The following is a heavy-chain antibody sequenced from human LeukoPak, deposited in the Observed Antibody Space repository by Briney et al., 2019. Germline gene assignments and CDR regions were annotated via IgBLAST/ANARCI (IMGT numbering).Heavy chain of an antibody. V-gene: IGHV4-59*01. CDR2: IYYSGST. CDR3: ARGYYDSSGYYPGYYFDY. Sequence: PSETLSLTCAVYGGSFSGYYWSWIRQPPGKGLEWIGYIYYSGSTNYNPSLKSRVTTSVDTSKNQFSLKLSSVTAAGTAVYYCARGYYDSSGYYPGYYFDYWGQGTLVTVSS. CDR1: GGSFSGYY. J-gene: IGHJ4*02. D-gene: IGHD3-22*01.